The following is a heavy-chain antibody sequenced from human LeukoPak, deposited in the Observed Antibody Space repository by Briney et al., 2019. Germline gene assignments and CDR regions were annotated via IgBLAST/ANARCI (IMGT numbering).Heavy chain of an antibody. CDR1: GFTFSSYG. D-gene: IGHD3-9*01. CDR3: ASGGRSTYFDWSPDY. J-gene: IGHJ4*02. V-gene: IGHV3-30*03. CDR2: ISYDGSNK. Sequence: GGSLRLSCAASGFTFSSYGMHWVRQAPGKGLEWVAVISYDGSNKYYADSVKGRFTISRDNSKNTLYLQMNSLRAEDTAVYYCASGGRSTYFDWSPDYWGQGTLVTVSS.